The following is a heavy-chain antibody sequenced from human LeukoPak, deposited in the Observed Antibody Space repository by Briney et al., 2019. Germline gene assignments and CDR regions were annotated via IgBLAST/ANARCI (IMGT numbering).Heavy chain of an antibody. CDR3: ARDRAMVRGVIENHFDY. V-gene: IGHV3-74*01. D-gene: IGHD3-10*01. CDR2: INSDGINT. CDR1: GFTFSNYW. Sequence: GGSLRLSCAASGFTFSNYWMHWVRQAPGKGLVWVSRINSDGINTSYADSVKGRFTISRDNAKNSLYLQMNSLRAEDTAVYYCARDRAMVRGVIENHFDYWGQGTLVTVSS. J-gene: IGHJ4*02.